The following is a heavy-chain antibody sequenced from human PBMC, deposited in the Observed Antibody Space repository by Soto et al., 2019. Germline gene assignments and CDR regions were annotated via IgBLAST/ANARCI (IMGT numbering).Heavy chain of an antibody. V-gene: IGHV1-18*01. CDR1: GYTFTRSG. D-gene: IGHD5-12*01. CDR3: AREGVAPYYYYGMDV. CDR2: ISTYNGDT. Sequence: GASVKVSCKASGYTFTRSGISWVRQAPGQGLEWMGWISTYNGDTNYAQKFQGRVTMTTDTSTSTAYMELRSLRSDDTAVYYCAREGVAPYYYYGMDVWGQGTTVIVSS. J-gene: IGHJ6*02.